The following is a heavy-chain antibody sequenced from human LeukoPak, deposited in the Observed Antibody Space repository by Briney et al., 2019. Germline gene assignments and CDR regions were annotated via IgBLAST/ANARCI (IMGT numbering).Heavy chain of an antibody. CDR2: IYSGGST. Sequence: GGSLRLSCAASGFTVSSNYMSWVRQAPGKGLEWVSVIYSGGSTYYAGSVKGRFTISRDDSKNTVYLQMNSLRAEDTALYYCASYNQRLSNWFFDLWGRGTLVTVSS. CDR3: ASYNQRLSNWFFDL. V-gene: IGHV3-53*01. D-gene: IGHD6-25*01. CDR1: GFTVSSNY. J-gene: IGHJ2*01.